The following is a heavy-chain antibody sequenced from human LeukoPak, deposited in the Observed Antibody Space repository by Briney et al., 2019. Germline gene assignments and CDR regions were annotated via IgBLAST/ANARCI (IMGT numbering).Heavy chain of an antibody. D-gene: IGHD6-13*01. Sequence: GGSLRLSCAVSGFTFRNYAMAWVRQAPGKGLEWVSYISSSSSTIYYADSVKGRFTISRDNAKNSLYLQMNSLRAEDTAVYYCARDGSSSWYGPHIDYWGQGTLVTVSS. J-gene: IGHJ4*02. CDR1: GFTFRNYA. V-gene: IGHV3-48*01. CDR2: ISSSSSTI. CDR3: ARDGSSSWYGPHIDY.